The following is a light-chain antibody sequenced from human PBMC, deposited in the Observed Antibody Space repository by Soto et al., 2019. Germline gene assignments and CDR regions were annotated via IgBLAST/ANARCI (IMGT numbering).Light chain of an antibody. CDR1: SSDVGNYNY. V-gene: IGLV2-14*03. CDR2: EIS. CDR3: SSYTSISTLV. Sequence: QSALTQPASVSGSPGQSITISCTGTSSDVGNYNYVSWYQQHPGKAPKLMIYEISNRPSGVSNRFSASKSGNTASLTISGLQAEDEADYYCSSYTSISTLVFGTGTKVTVL. J-gene: IGLJ1*01.